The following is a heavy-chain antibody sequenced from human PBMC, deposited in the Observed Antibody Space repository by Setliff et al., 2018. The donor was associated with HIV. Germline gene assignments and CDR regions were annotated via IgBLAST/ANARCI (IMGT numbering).Heavy chain of an antibody. V-gene: IGHV1-2*02. CDR2: INPNSGGT. D-gene: IGHD1-26*01. J-gene: IGHJ5*02. CDR1: GYTFTAYY. Sequence: ASVKVSCKAYGYTFTAYYMHWVRQAPGQGLEWMGWINPNSGGTNYAQKFRGRVTMTRDTSINTAHMYLSSLRSDDTAIYFCARVVGADNWFDPWGQGTLVTVSS. CDR3: ARVVGADNWFDP.